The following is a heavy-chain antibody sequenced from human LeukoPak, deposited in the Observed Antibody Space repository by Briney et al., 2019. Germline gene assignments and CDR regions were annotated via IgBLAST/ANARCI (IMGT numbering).Heavy chain of an antibody. V-gene: IGHV3-15*01. CDR2: IKSKTDGGTT. CDR1: GSTFSNAW. Sequence: GGSLRLSCAASGSTFSNAWMSWVRQAPGKGLEWVGRIKSKTDGGTTDYAAPVKGRFTISRDDSKNTLYLQMNSLKTEDTAVYYCTTADRSYYTFVHYYYYYMDVWGKGTTVTISS. CDR3: TTADRSYYTFVHYYYYYMDV. J-gene: IGHJ6*03. D-gene: IGHD3-10*01.